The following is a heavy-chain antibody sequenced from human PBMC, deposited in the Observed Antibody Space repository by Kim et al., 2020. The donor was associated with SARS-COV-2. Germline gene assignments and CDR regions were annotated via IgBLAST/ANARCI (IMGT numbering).Heavy chain of an antibody. V-gene: IGHV3-9*03. D-gene: IGHD3-9*01. J-gene: IGHJ6*02. CDR2: ISWNSGSI. Sequence: GGSLRLSCAASGFTFDDYAMHWVRQAPAKGLEWVSGISWNSGSIGYADSVTGRFTISRDNAKNSLYLQMNSLRAEVMALFYCATDWDHYYYGMDVWGQGTTVTVSS. CDR1: GFTFDDYA. CDR3: ATDWDHYYYGMDV.